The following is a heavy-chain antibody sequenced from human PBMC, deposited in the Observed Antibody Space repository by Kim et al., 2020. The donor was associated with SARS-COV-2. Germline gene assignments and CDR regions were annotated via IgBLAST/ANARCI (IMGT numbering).Heavy chain of an antibody. J-gene: IGHJ4*02. Sequence: GGSLRLSCAASGFTFSTYAMSWVRQAPGKGLEWVSAISGNGGSTYYADSVKGRFTISRDNSKNTLYLQMNSLRAEDTAVYYCAKLGSSVYYEWDIDYWGQGTLVTVSS. CDR1: GFTFSTYA. CDR3: AKLGSSVYYEWDIDY. V-gene: IGHV3-23*01. D-gene: IGHD3-3*01. CDR2: ISGNGGST.